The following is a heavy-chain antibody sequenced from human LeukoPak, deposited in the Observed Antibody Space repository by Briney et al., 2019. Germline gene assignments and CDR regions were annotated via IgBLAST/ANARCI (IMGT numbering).Heavy chain of an antibody. CDR2: IRYDGSNK. V-gene: IGHV3-30*02. CDR1: GFTFSSYW. J-gene: IGHJ6*03. CDR3: AKALTYYYYMDV. Sequence: GGSLRLSCAASGFTFSSYWMNWVRQAPGKGLEWVAFIRYDGSNKYYADSVKGRFTISRDNSKNTLYLQMNSLRAEDTAVYYCAKALTYYYYMDVWGKGITVTVSS.